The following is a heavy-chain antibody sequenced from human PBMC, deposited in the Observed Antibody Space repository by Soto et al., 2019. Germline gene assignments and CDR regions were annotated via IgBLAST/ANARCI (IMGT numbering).Heavy chain of an antibody. CDR1: GYTFTGYY. CDR3: ARDQVVVTYNWFDP. J-gene: IGHJ5*02. D-gene: IGHD2-21*02. V-gene: IGHV1-2*02. CDR2: INPNSGGT. Sequence: ASVKVYCKASGYTFTGYYMHWVRQAPGQGLEWMGWINPNSGGTNYAQKFQGRVTMTRDTSISTAYMELSRLRSDDTAVYYCARDQVVVTYNWFDPWGQGTLVTVSS.